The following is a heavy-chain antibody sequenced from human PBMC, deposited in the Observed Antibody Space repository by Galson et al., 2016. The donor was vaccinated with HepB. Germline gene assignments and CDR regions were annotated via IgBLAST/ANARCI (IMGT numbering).Heavy chain of an antibody. D-gene: IGHD4-11*01. Sequence: SLRLSCAASGFSFSAYTMNWVRQAPGKGLEWVSSISSSGDYIYYADSVKGRFTISRDNARNSLFLQMDSLRNDDTAVYYCARGKGADYKDAFELWGQGTRVTVSS. CDR3: ARGKGADYKDAFEL. V-gene: IGHV3-21*01. J-gene: IGHJ3*01. CDR1: GFSFSAYT. CDR2: ISSSGDYI.